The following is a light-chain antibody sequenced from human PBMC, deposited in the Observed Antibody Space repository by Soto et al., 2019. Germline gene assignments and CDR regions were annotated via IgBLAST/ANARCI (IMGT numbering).Light chain of an antibody. Sequence: EIVITQSPATLSVSPGERATLSCRASQSVTNKLAWYQQKPGQAPRLLIYGASTRATGFPARFSGSGSGTEFTLTISSLQSEDFAVYYCQQYYNWPITFGPGTKVDIK. CDR3: QQYYNWPIT. J-gene: IGKJ3*01. CDR2: GAS. V-gene: IGKV3D-15*01. CDR1: QSVTNK.